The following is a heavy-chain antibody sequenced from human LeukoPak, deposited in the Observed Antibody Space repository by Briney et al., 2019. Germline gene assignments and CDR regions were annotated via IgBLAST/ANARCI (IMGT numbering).Heavy chain of an antibody. CDR2: ISSSGST. V-gene: IGHV4-61*02. D-gene: IGHD3-10*01. J-gene: IGHJ6*03. Sequence: SETLSLTCTVSGDSISSGDYYWSWIRQPAGKGLEWIGRISSSGSTNYNPSLKSRVTISVDTSRNQFSLKLNSVTAADTAVYYCARQGQLWFGELSSPGGIDVWGKGTTVTISS. CDR3: ARQGQLWFGELSSPGGIDV. CDR1: GDSISSGDYY.